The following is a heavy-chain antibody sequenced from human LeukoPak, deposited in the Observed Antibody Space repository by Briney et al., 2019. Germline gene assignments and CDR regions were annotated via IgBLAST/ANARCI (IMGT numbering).Heavy chain of an antibody. Sequence: PGGSLRLSCAASGFPFSNYAMSWVRQAPGKGLDWVSAIGSDGSTYYADSVKGRFTISRDNSKNTVRLQMNSLRGEDTAVYYCAGGTIGAYHFGFWGQGTLVTVSS. CDR1: GFPFSNYA. CDR3: AGGTIGAYHFGF. V-gene: IGHV3-23*01. J-gene: IGHJ4*02. CDR2: IGSDGST. D-gene: IGHD3-3*01.